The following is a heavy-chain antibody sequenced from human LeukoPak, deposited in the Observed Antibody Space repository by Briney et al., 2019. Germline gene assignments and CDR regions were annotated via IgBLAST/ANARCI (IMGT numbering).Heavy chain of an antibody. V-gene: IGHV4-59*01. D-gene: IGHD2-2*01. J-gene: IGHJ2*01. CDR3: ARSGVVPAAMVWYFDL. CDR2: IYYSGST. Sequence: SETLSLTCTVSGGSISSYYWSWIRQPPGKGLEWIGYIYYSGSTNYNPSLKSRVTISVDTSKNQFSLKLSSVTAADTAVYYCARSGVVPAAMVWYFDLWGRGTLVTVSS. CDR1: GGSISSYY.